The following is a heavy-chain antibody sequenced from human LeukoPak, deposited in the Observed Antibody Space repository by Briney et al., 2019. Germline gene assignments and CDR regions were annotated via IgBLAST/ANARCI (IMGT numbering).Heavy chain of an antibody. Sequence: GGSLRLSCAASGFTFSTYWMSWVRQAQGKGLEWVANIKQDGSEKNCVDSVKGRFTISRDNAKNSLYLQMNSLRAEDTAVYYCARATIYYGAGMDVWGQGTTVTVSS. V-gene: IGHV3-7*01. D-gene: IGHD3-10*01. CDR2: IKQDGSEK. CDR1: GFTFSTYW. J-gene: IGHJ6*02. CDR3: ARATIYYGAGMDV.